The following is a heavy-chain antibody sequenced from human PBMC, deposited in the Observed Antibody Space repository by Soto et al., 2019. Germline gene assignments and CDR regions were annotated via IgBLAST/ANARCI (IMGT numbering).Heavy chain of an antibody. D-gene: IGHD3-10*01. Sequence: SETLPLTCTVSGGSISSYYWSWIRQPPGKGLEWIGYIYYSGSTNYNPSLKSRVTISVDTSKNQFSLKLSSVTAADTAVYYCARGDPLLWFGEKVYYGMDVWGQGTTVTVSS. CDR3: ARGDPLLWFGEKVYYGMDV. V-gene: IGHV4-59*01. CDR2: IYYSGST. CDR1: GGSISSYY. J-gene: IGHJ6*02.